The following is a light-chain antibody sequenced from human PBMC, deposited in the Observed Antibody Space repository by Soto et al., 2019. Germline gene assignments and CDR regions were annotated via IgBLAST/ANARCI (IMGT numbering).Light chain of an antibody. CDR1: QSVSSS. V-gene: IGKV3-11*01. Sequence: EIVLTQSPATLSLSPGERATISCRASQSVSSSLAWYQQKPGQAPRLLIYDASNRSTGIPARFSGSGSGTDFTRTITSLEPEDFVVYYCQQRRNWPLTFGGGTKVEIK. CDR3: QQRRNWPLT. J-gene: IGKJ4*01. CDR2: DAS.